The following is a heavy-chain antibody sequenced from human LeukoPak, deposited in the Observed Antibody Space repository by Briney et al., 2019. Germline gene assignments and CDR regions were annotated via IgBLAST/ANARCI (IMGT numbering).Heavy chain of an antibody. CDR1: GDSFNNYI. CDR2: VMPLFNTP. D-gene: IGHD1-14*01. V-gene: IGHV1-69*05. Sequence: SVTVSCTASGDSFNNYIITWVRQAPGQGLEWMGGVMPLFNTPNYAQKFQGRISITTDASTHTSYLELRSLRSEDTAVYSCARVDRHHFYMDVWGKGTTVTVSS. J-gene: IGHJ6*03. CDR3: ARVDRHHFYMDV.